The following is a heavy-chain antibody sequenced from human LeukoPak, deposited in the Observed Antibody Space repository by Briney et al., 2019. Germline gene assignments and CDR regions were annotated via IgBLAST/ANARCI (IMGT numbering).Heavy chain of an antibody. J-gene: IGHJ4*02. Sequence: GGSLRLSCAASGLTFSFYWMTWVRQAPGKGLEWVANIKPDGSQKYCVDSLKGRCTISRDNTRNTLDLQVNSLRPEDTAVYYCARENYFSFDYWGQGALVTVSS. D-gene: IGHD3-16*01. CDR2: IKPDGSQK. CDR1: GLTFSFYW. V-gene: IGHV3-7*03. CDR3: ARENYFSFDY.